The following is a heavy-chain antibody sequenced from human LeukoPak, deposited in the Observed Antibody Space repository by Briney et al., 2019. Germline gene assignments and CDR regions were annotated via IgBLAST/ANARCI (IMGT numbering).Heavy chain of an antibody. V-gene: IGHV3-74*01. CDR2: INSDGSST. CDR1: GSTFSSYW. Sequence: GGSLRLSCAASGSTFSSYWMHWVRQAPGKGLVWVSRINSDGSSTSYADSVKGRFTISRDNAKNTLYLQMNSLRAEDTAVYYCARGPIYYDSSGYRLDYWGQGTLVTVSS. J-gene: IGHJ4*02. D-gene: IGHD3-22*01. CDR3: ARGPIYYDSSGYRLDY.